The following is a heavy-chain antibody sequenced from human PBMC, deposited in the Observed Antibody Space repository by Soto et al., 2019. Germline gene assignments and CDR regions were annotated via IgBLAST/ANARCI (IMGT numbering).Heavy chain of an antibody. Sequence: QVHLVQSVAEVKKPGASVKLSCKGSGYIFTTYGITWVRQAPGQGLEWMGWISAHNGNTNYAQKLQGRVTVTRDTSTSTAYMELSNLSSDDTTVYYCARGRYGDYWGQGALVTGSS. CDR3: ARGRYGDY. CDR2: ISAHNGNT. CDR1: GYIFTTYG. J-gene: IGHJ4*02. D-gene: IGHD1-1*01. V-gene: IGHV1-18*01.